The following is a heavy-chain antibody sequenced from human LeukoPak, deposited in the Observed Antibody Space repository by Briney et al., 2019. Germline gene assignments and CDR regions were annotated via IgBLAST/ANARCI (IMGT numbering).Heavy chain of an antibody. CDR3: ARQNRDYYDSSGYPTNNFDY. V-gene: IGHV4-31*03. CDR1: GGSISSGGYY. D-gene: IGHD3-22*01. CDR2: IYYSGST. J-gene: IGHJ4*02. Sequence: SETLSLTCNVSGGSISSGGYYWSWIRQHPGKGLEWIGYIYYSGSTYYNPSLKSRVTISVDTSKNQFSLKVSSVTAADTAVYYCARQNRDYYDSSGYPTNNFDYWGQGTLVTVSS.